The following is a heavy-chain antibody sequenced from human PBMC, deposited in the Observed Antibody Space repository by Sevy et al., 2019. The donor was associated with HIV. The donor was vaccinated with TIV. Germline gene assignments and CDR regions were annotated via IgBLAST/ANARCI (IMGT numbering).Heavy chain of an antibody. CDR3: ARQRASSGYFYFDS. CDR1: GGSISSGDYY. J-gene: IGHJ4*02. V-gene: IGHV4-30-4*01. D-gene: IGHD3-22*01. CDR2: IFYSGST. Sequence: SETLSLTCTVSGGSISSGDYYWSWIRQPPGKGLEWIGYIFYSGSTYFNPSLKSRVTISLDTSKIQFSLRLSSVTAADTAVFYSARQRASSGYFYFDSWGLGTLVTVSS.